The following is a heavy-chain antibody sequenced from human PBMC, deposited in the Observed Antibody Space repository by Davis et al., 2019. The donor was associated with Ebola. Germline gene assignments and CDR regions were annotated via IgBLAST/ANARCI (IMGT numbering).Heavy chain of an antibody. CDR1: GYTFTGYY. CDR2: INPNSGGT. J-gene: IGHJ4*02. V-gene: IGHV1-2*02. D-gene: IGHD6-19*01. CDR3: ERVAAINGWFRPFDY. Sequence: ASVKVSCKASGYTFTGYYMHWVRQAPGQGLEWMGWINPNSGGTNYAQKFQGRVTMTRDTSISTAYMELSRLRSDDTAVYYCERVAAINGWFRPFDYWGQGTLVTVSS.